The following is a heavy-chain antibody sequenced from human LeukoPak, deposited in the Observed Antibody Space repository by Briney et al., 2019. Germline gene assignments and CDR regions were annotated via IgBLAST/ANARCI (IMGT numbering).Heavy chain of an antibody. V-gene: IGHV4-61*01. CDR1: GGSVSSGSYY. J-gene: IGHJ5*02. Sequence: PSETLSLTCTVSGGSVSSGSYYWSWIRQPPGKGLEWIGEINHSGSTDYNPSLKSRVTISVDTSKNQFSLKLSSVTAADTAVYYCARGRYCSGGSCCNWFDPWGQGTLVTVSS. CDR2: INHSGST. CDR3: ARGRYCSGGSCCNWFDP. D-gene: IGHD2-15*01.